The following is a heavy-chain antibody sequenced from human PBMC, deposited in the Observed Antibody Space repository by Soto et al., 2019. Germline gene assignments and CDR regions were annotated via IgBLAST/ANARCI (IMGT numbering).Heavy chain of an antibody. V-gene: IGHV1-3*01. CDR1: GYTFTSYA. D-gene: IGHD2-15*01. J-gene: IGHJ4*02. CDR2: INAGNGNT. Sequence: ASVKVSCKASGYTFTSYAMHWVRQAPGQRLEWMGWINAGNGNTKYSQKFQGRVTITRDTSASTAYMELSSLRSEDTAVYYCARPPLGYCSGGSCYYFDYWGQGTLVTVS. CDR3: ARPPLGYCSGGSCYYFDY.